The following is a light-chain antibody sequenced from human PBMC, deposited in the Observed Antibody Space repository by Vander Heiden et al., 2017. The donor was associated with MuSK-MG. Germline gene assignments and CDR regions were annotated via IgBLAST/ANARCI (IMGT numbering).Light chain of an antibody. V-gene: IGKV1-5*03. CDR2: KAS. CDR1: QSISSW. CDR3: QQDNSYPFT. Sequence: IQMTQSPSTLSASVGDRVTITCRASQSISSWLAWYQQKPGKAPKLLIYKASSLESGVPSRFSGSGSGTAFTLTISSLQPADFATSSCQQDNSYPFTFGHGTKVDIK. J-gene: IGKJ3*01.